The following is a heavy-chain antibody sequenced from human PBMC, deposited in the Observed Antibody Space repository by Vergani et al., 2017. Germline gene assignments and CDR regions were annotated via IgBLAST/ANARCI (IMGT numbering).Heavy chain of an antibody. V-gene: IGHV3-30*02. Sequence: QVQLVESGGGVVQQGGSMRLSCSASGLTLSSYGVHWVRQAPGRGLESVTFTRPHEDGAFYSASVRGRFTVSRDNSKNTLYLEMNRLNVDDTAIYYCGKTQGTVVGTWWFDPWGQGTPVTVSS. J-gene: IGHJ5*02. CDR1: GLTLSSYG. CDR2: TRPHEDGA. CDR3: GKTQGTVVGTWWFDP. D-gene: IGHD1-7*01.